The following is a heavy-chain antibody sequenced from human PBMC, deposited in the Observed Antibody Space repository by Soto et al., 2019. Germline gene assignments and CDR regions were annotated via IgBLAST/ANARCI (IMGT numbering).Heavy chain of an antibody. Sequence: SETLSLTCAVYGGSFSGYYWSWIRQPPGKGLEWIGEINHSGSTNYNPSLRRRVSISIDTSTSQFSLKLNSVTAADTAVYYCATAPETLDPAGYYVNWFDPWGQGTPVTVYS. CDR2: INHSGST. V-gene: IGHV4-34*01. J-gene: IGHJ5*02. CDR3: ATAPETLDPAGYYVNWFDP. D-gene: IGHD3-10*02. CDR1: GGSFSGYY.